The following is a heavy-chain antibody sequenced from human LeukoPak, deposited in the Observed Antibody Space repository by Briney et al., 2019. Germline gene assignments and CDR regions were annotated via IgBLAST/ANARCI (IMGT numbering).Heavy chain of an antibody. CDR2: ISWNSGGI. Sequence: GGSLRLSCAASGFTFDDYAMHWVRQAPGKGLEWVSGISWNSGGIGYADSVKGRFTISRDNAKNSLYLQMNSLRAEDTALYYCAKASDYGGNTVAFDIWGQGTMVTVSS. V-gene: IGHV3-9*01. D-gene: IGHD4/OR15-4a*01. J-gene: IGHJ3*02. CDR1: GFTFDDYA. CDR3: AKASDYGGNTVAFDI.